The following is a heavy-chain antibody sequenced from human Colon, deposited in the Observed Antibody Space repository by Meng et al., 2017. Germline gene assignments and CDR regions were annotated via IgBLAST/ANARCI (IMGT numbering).Heavy chain of an antibody. CDR1: GASISGDNW. CDR3: ARRNSNNWFDP. D-gene: IGHD2/OR15-2a*01. V-gene: IGHV4-4*02. J-gene: IGHJ5*02. Sequence: QVQLQEWGPGLGKPSGTLSLTCAVSGASISGDNWWSWVRQTPGKGLEWLGEIFHSGTSNYKPSLKSRVTISVDKSKNQFSLRLSSVTAADTAVYYCARRNSNNWFDPWGQGILVTVSS. CDR2: IFHSGTS.